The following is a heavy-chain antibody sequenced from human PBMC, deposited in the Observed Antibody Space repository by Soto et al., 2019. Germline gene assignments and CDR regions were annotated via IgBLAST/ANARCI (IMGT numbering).Heavy chain of an antibody. CDR1: GYTLTELS. D-gene: IGHD3-3*01. CDR3: ATDGLRFLEWLPDGMDV. CDR2: FDPEDGET. Sequence: QVQLVQSGAEVKKPGASVKVSCKVSGYTLTELSMHWVRQAPGKGLEWMGGFDPEDGETIYAQKFQGRVTMTEETSTDTAYMELSSLRSEDTAVYYCATDGLRFLEWLPDGMDVWGQGTTVTVSS. J-gene: IGHJ6*02. V-gene: IGHV1-24*01.